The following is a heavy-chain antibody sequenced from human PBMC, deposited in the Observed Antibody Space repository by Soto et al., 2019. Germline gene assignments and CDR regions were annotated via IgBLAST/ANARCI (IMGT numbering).Heavy chain of an antibody. V-gene: IGHV1-8*01. D-gene: IGHD6-19*01. Sequence: ALRKGSCEASGYTFSRYGINWVRQATGQGLEGMGWMNPDSGNTGYAQKFQGRVTMTRNTSITTAYMELSSLRSEDKAVYSCARATAFSRGYYVQDDAYDICGQRTMVTDSS. CDR2: MNPDSGNT. CDR3: ARATAFSRGYYVQDDAYDI. CDR1: GYTFSRYG. J-gene: IGHJ3*02.